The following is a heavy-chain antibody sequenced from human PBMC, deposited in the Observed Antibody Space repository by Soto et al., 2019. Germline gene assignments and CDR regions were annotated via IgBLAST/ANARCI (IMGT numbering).Heavy chain of an antibody. V-gene: IGHV4-4*01. CDR1: GGSISSSNW. D-gene: IGHD3-22*01. CDR3: ASAGFYDTRGDYFWLLDS. J-gene: IGHJ4*02. Sequence: QVQLQESGPGLVKPSGTLSLTCAVSGGSISSSNWWGWVRQPPGKGLEWIGEIFRSGSSKYNPSPRSRVTISVDEAKNQFSLRLSSVTAADTAVYCCASAGFYDTRGDYFWLLDSWGQGTLVTVSS. CDR2: IFRSGSS.